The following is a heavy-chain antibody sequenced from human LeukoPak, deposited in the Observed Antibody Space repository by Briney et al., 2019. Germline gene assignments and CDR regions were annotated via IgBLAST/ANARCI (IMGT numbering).Heavy chain of an antibody. J-gene: IGHJ4*02. CDR2: IYYVGST. CDR1: GGSISSSGYY. D-gene: IGHD3-9*01. Sequence: SETLSLTCTVSGGSISSSGYYWGWIRQPPGKGLEWIGNIYYVGSTYYNPSLNSRVTISVDTSKNQFSLKLNSVTAADTAVYYCARVQESQIDYYFDYWGQGTLVTVSS. V-gene: IGHV4-39*07. CDR3: ARVQESQIDYYFDY.